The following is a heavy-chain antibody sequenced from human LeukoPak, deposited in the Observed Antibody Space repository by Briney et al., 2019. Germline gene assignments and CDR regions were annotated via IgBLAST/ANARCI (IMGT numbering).Heavy chain of an antibody. CDR2: IYPGDSDT. CDR3: ARGRSITMIVVAFFDI. D-gene: IGHD3-22*01. CDR1: GYSFTSYW. V-gene: IGHV5-51*01. Sequence: GESLKISCKGSGYSFTSYWIGWVRQMPGKGLERMGIIYPGDSDTRYSPSFQGQVTISADKSISTAYLQWSSLRASDTAMYYCARGRSITMIVVAFFDIWGQGTMVTVSS. J-gene: IGHJ3*02.